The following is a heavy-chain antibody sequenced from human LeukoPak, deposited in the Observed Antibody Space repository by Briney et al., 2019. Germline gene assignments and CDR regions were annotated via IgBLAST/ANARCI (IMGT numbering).Heavy chain of an antibody. D-gene: IGHD3-3*01. V-gene: IGHV4-59*12. J-gene: IGHJ4*02. Sequence: SETLSLTCTVPGGSISSYYWSWIRQPPGKGLEWIGYIYYSGSTNYNPSLKSRVTISVDTSKNQFSLKLSSVTAADTAVYYCARGYYDFWSGYLDDVYGFDYWGQGTLVTVSS. CDR1: GGSISSYY. CDR3: ARGYYDFWSGYLDDVYGFDY. CDR2: IYYSGST.